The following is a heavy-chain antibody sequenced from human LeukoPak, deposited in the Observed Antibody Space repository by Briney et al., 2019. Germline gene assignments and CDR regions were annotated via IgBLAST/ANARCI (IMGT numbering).Heavy chain of an antibody. J-gene: IGHJ4*02. CDR3: ARTGDYYDSSGYYY. Sequence: ASVKVSFKASGYTFTSYGISWVRQAPGQGLEWMGWISAYNGNTNYAQKLQGRVTMTTDTSTSTAYMELRSLRSDDTAVYYCARTGDYYDSSGYYYWGQGTLVTVSS. D-gene: IGHD3-22*01. CDR2: ISAYNGNT. CDR1: GYTFTSYG. V-gene: IGHV1-18*01.